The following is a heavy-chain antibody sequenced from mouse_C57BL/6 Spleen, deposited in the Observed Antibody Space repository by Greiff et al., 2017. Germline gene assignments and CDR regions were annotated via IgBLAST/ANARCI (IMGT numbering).Heavy chain of an antibody. D-gene: IGHD2-4*01. V-gene: IGHV1-55*01. CDR3: ARSDDYEGYAMDY. CDR1: GYTFTSYW. J-gene: IGHJ4*01. Sequence: VQLQQPGAELVKPGASVKMSCKASGYTFTSYWITWVKQRPGQGLEWIGEINPGSGSTNYNEKFKSKATLTVDTSSSTAYMQLSSLTSEDSAVYYCARSDDYEGYAMDYWGQGTSVTVSS. CDR2: INPGSGST.